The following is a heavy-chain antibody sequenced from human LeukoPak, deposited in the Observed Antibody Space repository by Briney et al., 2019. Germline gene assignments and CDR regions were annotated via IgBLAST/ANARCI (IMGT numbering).Heavy chain of an antibody. CDR2: IYSGGIT. CDR1: GFTFSSYA. Sequence: GGSLRLSCAASGFTFSSYAMSWVRQAPGKGLEWVSVIYSGGITYYADSVKGRFNVSRDNSKNTLYLQMNSLRPEDTALYYCTRRHSSGSNWGQGTLVTVSS. D-gene: IGHD6-19*01. J-gene: IGHJ4*02. V-gene: IGHV3-66*02. CDR3: TRRHSSGSN.